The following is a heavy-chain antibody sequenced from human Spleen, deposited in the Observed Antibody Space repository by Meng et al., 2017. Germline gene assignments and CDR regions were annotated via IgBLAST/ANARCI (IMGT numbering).Heavy chain of an antibody. CDR3: GRPRSVDSNHFDY. D-gene: IGHD3/OR15-3a*01. V-gene: IGHV3-74*01. Sequence: GESLKISCAASGFNFDDYAMHWVRQAPGKGLVWVSRINGDGSNTNYADSVKGRFTISRDNAKSTLYLQMNSLRAEDTALYYCGRPRSVDSNHFDYWGQATLVTVSS. CDR1: GFNFDDYA. J-gene: IGHJ4*02. CDR2: INGDGSNT.